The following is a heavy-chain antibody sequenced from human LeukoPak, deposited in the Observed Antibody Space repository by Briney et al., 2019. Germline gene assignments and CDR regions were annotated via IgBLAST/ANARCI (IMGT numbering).Heavy chain of an antibody. D-gene: IGHD3-10*01. V-gene: IGHV3-23*01. Sequence: PGGSLRLSCAASGFTFSSYAMSWVRQAPGKGLEWVSTISRSGDRTYYADSVKGRFTISRDNSKNTLFLQMNSLRAEDTAVYYCAKGYYGSGSYGWFDYWGQGTLVTVSS. CDR2: ISRSGDRT. CDR1: GFTFSSYA. J-gene: IGHJ4*02. CDR3: AKGYYGSGSYGWFDY.